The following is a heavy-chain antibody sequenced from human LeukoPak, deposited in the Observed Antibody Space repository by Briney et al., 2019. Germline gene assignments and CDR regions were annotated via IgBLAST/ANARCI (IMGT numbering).Heavy chain of an antibody. D-gene: IGHD5-18*01. CDR2: ISYDGSNK. Sequence: SGRSLRLSCAASGFTFSSYGMHWVRQAPGKGLEWVAVISYDGSNKYYADSVKGRFTISRDNSKNTLYLQMNSLRAEDTAVYYCAEDTAHRYYGMDVWGKGTTVTVSS. J-gene: IGHJ6*04. V-gene: IGHV3-30*18. CDR1: GFTFSSYG. CDR3: AEDTAHRYYGMDV.